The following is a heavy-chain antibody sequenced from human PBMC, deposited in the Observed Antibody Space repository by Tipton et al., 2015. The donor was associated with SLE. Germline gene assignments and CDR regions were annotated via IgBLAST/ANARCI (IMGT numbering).Heavy chain of an antibody. CDR1: GASISSYS. D-gene: IGHD4-17*01. Sequence: TLSLTCTVSGASISSYSWSWIRQPPGKGLEWIGYIYYSGSTNYNPSLKSRVTISVDTSKNQFSLKLSSVTAADTAVYYCARGYGDYSNWFDPWGQGTLVTVSS. V-gene: IGHV4-59*01. J-gene: IGHJ5*02. CDR2: IYYSGST. CDR3: ARGYGDYSNWFDP.